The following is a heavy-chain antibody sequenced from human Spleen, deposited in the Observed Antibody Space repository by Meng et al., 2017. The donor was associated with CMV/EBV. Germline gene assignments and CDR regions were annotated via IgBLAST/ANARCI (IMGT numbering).Heavy chain of an antibody. D-gene: IGHD3-22*01. CDR1: GYTFTGYY. CDR2: INPNSGAT. J-gene: IGHJ4*02. V-gene: IGHV1-2*02. Sequence: ASVKVSCKASGYTFTGYYMNWVRQAPGQGLEWVGWINPNSGATYYAYKFQDRVTMTRDTSISTAYLELRGLKSDDTAVYYCARALQVTSPNYYDGTTYNFALDYFDYWGQGTLVTVSS. CDR3: ARALQVTSPNYYDGTTYNFALDYFDY.